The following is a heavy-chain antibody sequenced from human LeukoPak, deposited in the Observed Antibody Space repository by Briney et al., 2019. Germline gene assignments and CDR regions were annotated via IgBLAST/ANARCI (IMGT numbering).Heavy chain of an antibody. Sequence: GGPLRLSCAASGFTFSDYAIYWVRQAPGKGLEWVAAISYDGTKKFYADSVKGRFTISRDNSKNTLYLQMNSRRVEDTAVYSCARDTVTYSYYGMAVWGQGTTVTVSS. J-gene: IGHJ6*02. D-gene: IGHD4-17*01. CDR1: GFTFSDYA. V-gene: IGHV3-30-3*01. CDR2: ISYDGTKK. CDR3: ARDTVTYSYYGMAV.